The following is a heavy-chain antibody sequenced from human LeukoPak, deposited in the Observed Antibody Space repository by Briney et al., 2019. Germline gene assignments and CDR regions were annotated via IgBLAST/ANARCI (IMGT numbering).Heavy chain of an antibody. CDR1: GYNFPGYD. Sequence: ASVKVSCKTSGYNFPGYDIHWVRQAPGHGPEGMGLINPNNGGTEYAQRFQGRVTMTRDTSISTAFMELSGLRSDDTAVYYCARGIPSFTLFGVVIYWGQGTAVTVSS. V-gene: IGHV1-2*02. D-gene: IGHD3-3*01. CDR2: INPNNGGT. J-gene: IGHJ4*02. CDR3: ARGIPSFTLFGVVIY.